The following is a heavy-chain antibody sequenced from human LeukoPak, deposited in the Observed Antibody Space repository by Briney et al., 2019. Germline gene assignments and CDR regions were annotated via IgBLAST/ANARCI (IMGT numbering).Heavy chain of an antibody. CDR3: ARDTGSYYDILTGPPGVNYYYYGMDA. D-gene: IGHD3-9*01. V-gene: IGHV1-69*13. CDR2: IIPIFGTA. Sequence: GASVKVSCKASGGTFSSYAISWVRQAPGQGLEWMGGIIPIFGTANYAQKFQGRVTITADESTSTAYMELSSLRSEDTAVYYCARDTGSYYDILTGPPGVNYYYYGMDAWGQGTTVTVSS. J-gene: IGHJ6*02. CDR1: GGTFSSYA.